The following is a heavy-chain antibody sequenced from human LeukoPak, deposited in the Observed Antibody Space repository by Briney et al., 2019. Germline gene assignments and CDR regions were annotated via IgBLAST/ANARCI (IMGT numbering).Heavy chain of an antibody. CDR1: RFTFTSYG. J-gene: IGHJ3*02. CDR2: ISYDGSNK. V-gene: IGHV3-30*18. CDR3: AKDPCTGMVIGDDAFDI. D-gene: IGHD5-18*01. Sequence: GGCLRLSCAPSRFTFTSYGMHWVRQAPGTGLEWVADISYDGSNKYYADSVKGRFTISRDNPKNTLYLQMNSLRAEDTAVYYCAKDPCTGMVIGDDAFDIWGQGTMVTVSS.